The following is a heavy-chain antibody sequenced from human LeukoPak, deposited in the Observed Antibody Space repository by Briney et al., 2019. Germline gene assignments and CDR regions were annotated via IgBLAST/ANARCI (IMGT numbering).Heavy chain of an antibody. CDR2: IYYSGST. D-gene: IGHD3-22*01. CDR3: ARRPGGYYDSSGYYFHFDY. CDR1: GGSISSGDYY. J-gene: IGHJ4*02. V-gene: IGHV4-30-4*08. Sequence: SETLSLTCTVSGGSISSGDYYWSWIRQPPGKGLEWIGYIYYSGSTYYNPSLKSRVTISVVTSKNQFSLKLSSVTAADTAVYYCARRPGGYYDSSGYYFHFDYWGQGTLVTVSS.